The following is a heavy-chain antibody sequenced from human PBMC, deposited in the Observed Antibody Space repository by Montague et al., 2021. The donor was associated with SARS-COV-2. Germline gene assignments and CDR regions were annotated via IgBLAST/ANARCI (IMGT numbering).Heavy chain of an antibody. V-gene: IGHV4-39*07. CDR2: ISYTGST. CDR1: GGSISTIFNF. CDR3: ARSGDPGTTVTYLY. Sequence: SETLSLTCTFYGGSISTIFNFWGWIRQPPGKGLEWIGSISYTGSTYHNPSLKSRVTMSVDTSKNQFSLKLNSVTAADTAMYYCARSGDPGTTVTYLYWGQGTLVTVSS. J-gene: IGHJ4*02. D-gene: IGHD4-11*01.